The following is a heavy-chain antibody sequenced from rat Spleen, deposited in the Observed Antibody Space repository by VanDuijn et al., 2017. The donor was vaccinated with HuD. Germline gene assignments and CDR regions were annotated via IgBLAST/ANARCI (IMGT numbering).Heavy chain of an antibody. CDR2: MRYNGDT. J-gene: IGHJ1*01. CDR1: GFSLTSYN. V-gene: IGHV2-63*01. CDR3: TRGHGSYALWYFDF. Sequence: QVQLKESGPGLVQPSQTLSLTCTVSGFSLTSYNVHWVRQPPGKGLEWMGRMRYNGDTSYNSALKSRLSISRDTSKNQVFLKMNRLQTDDTGTYYCTRGHGSYALWYFDFWGPGTMVTVSS. D-gene: IGHD1-2*01.